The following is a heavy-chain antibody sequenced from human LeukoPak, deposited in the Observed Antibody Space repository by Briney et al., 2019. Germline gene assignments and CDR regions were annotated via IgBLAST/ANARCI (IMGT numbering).Heavy chain of an antibody. Sequence: GASVKVSCKASGNTFSSFGISWVRQAPGQGPEWMGWISGYNGNANYAQKLQGRVTMTTDSSRSTVYMELTRLRSDDTAVYYCATGRGSWNYYFDYWGQGTLVTVSS. CDR2: ISGYNGNA. CDR3: ATGRGSWNYYFDY. D-gene: IGHD1-7*01. CDR1: GNTFSSFG. J-gene: IGHJ4*02. V-gene: IGHV1-18*01.